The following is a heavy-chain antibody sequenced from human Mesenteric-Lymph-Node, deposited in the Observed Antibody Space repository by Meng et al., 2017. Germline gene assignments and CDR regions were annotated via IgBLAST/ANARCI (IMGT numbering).Heavy chain of an antibody. Sequence: GSLRLSCTVSGDSISSFYWSWIRQSPAKGLEWIGYIYYSGTTNYNPSLNSRVTISVDTSKNQFSLKLTSVTAADTAVYYCARDSSRSRFWLWGPGTLVTVSS. CDR2: IYYSGTT. D-gene: IGHD3-3*01. V-gene: IGHV4-59*01. J-gene: IGHJ1*01. CDR3: ARDSSRSRFWL. CDR1: GDSISSFY.